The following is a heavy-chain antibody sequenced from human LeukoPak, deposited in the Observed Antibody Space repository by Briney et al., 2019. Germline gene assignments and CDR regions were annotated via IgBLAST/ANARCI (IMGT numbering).Heavy chain of an antibody. CDR2: IYTSGST. J-gene: IGHJ6*02. V-gene: IGHV4-4*07. CDR3: ARDHRGERLLSGYYYYGMDV. CDR1: GGSISSYY. Sequence: TSETLSLTCTVSGGSISSYYWSWIRQPAGKGLEWIGRIYTSGSTNYNPSLKSRVTMSVDTSKNQFSLKLSSVTAADTAVYYCARDHRGERLLSGYYYYGMDVWGQGTTVTVSS. D-gene: IGHD2-2*01.